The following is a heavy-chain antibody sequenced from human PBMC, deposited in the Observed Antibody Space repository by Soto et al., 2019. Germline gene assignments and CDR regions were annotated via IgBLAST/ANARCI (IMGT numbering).Heavy chain of an antibody. CDR2: ISAYNGNT. V-gene: IGHV1-18*01. Sequence: ASVKVSCKASGYTFTSYGISWVRQAPGQGLEWMGWISAYNGNTNYAQKLQGRVTMTTDTSTSTAYMELRSLRSGDTAVYYCARDQPTQLWLSYYGMDVWGQGTTVTVSS. CDR1: GYTFTSYG. CDR3: ARDQPTQLWLSYYGMDV. D-gene: IGHD5-18*01. J-gene: IGHJ6*02.